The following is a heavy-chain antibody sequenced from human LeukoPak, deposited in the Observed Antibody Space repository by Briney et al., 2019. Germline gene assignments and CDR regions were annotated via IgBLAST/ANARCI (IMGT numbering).Heavy chain of an antibody. CDR2: INPNSGGT. V-gene: IGHV1-2*02. CDR1: GYTFTGYY. D-gene: IGHD2-21*01. Sequence: ASVKVSCKASGYTFTGYYMHWVRQAPGQGLEWMGWINPNSGGTSYAQKFQGRVTMTRDTSISTAYMELSRLRSDDTAVYYCARGPRVVLLFDYWGQGTLVTVSS. CDR3: ARGPRVVLLFDY. J-gene: IGHJ4*02.